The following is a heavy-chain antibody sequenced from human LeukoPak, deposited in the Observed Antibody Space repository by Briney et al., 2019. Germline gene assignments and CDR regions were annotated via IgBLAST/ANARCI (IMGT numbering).Heavy chain of an antibody. Sequence: GGSLRLSCAASGFTFSNAWMSWVRQAPGKGLEWVANIKQDGSEKYYVDSVKGRFTISRDNAKNSLYLQMNSLRAEDTAVYYCARDRARNFDYWGQGTLVTVSS. D-gene: IGHD1-14*01. V-gene: IGHV3-7*01. CDR1: GFTFSNAW. CDR2: IKQDGSEK. CDR3: ARDRARNFDY. J-gene: IGHJ4*02.